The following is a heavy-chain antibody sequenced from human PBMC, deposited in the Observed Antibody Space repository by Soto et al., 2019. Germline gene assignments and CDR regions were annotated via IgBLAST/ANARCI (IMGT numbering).Heavy chain of an antibody. V-gene: IGHV6-1*01. D-gene: IGHD6-6*01. CDR1: GDRRSNNRAA. J-gene: IGHJ4*02. CDR2: TYYRSRWYS. CDR3: ARGPSPLAY. Sequence: SQTLTLTCAVSGDRRSNNRAAWNWIRQSPSRGLEWLGRTYYRSRWYSDYAGSVKSRITINADTSKNQFSLHLNSVTPQDTAVYYCARGPSPLAYWGRGTVVTVSS.